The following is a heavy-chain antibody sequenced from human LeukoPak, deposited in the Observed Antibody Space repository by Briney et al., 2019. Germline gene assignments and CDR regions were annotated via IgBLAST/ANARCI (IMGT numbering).Heavy chain of an antibody. CDR2: ISSSSSTI. CDR1: GFTFSSYS. Sequence: PGGSLRLSCAASGFTFSSYSMNWVRQAPGKGLEWASYISSSSSTIYYADSVKGRFTISRDNAKNSLYLQMNSLRAEDTAVYYCARGTTMVRGVIGYFDYWGQGTLVTVSS. D-gene: IGHD3-10*01. CDR3: ARGTTMVRGVIGYFDY. V-gene: IGHV3-48*04. J-gene: IGHJ4*02.